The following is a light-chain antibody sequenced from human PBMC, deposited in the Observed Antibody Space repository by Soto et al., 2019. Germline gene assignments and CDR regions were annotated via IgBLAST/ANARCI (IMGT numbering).Light chain of an antibody. CDR3: QQYGSTGT. CDR2: GAS. CDR1: QSVSSSY. J-gene: IGKJ1*01. V-gene: IGKV3-20*01. Sequence: EIVLTQSPGTLSLSPGERATLSCRASQSVSSSYLAWYQQKPGQARRLLIYGASSRSTSNPDRFSGSGSGTDFTLTISRLEPDDFTMYYCQQYGSTGTFGQGTKVEIK.